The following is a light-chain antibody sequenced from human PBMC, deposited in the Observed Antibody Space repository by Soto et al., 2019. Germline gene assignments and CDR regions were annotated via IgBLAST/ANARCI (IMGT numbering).Light chain of an antibody. J-gene: IGKJ2*01. CDR1: QSVTRN. CDR2: GAS. Sequence: ESVLPQAVSSRTLSWGERATVSWRRSQSVTRNSDAWYQQRHGQPPRLLIYGASTRATTIPVRFSGSGYGTEFNLTISSLQSEDFAVYYCHQYDGGPYTFGQGTKVDIK. V-gene: IGKV3-15*01. CDR3: HQYDGGPYT.